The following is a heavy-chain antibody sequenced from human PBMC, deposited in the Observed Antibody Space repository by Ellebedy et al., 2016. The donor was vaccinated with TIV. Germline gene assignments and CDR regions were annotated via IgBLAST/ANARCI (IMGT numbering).Heavy chain of an antibody. CDR2: ISGSGGST. V-gene: IGHV3-23*01. J-gene: IGHJ4*02. CDR3: AKLVLGQLVNYYFDY. CDR1: GFTFSSYA. D-gene: IGHD6-6*01. Sequence: GGSLRLXXAASGFTFSSYAMSWVRQAPGKGLEWVSAISGSGGSTYYADSVKGRFTISRDNSKNTLYLQMNSLRAEDTAVYYCAKLVLGQLVNYYFDYWGQGTLVTVSS.